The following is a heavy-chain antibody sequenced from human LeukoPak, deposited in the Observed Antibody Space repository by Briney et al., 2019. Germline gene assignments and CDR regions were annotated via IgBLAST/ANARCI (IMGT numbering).Heavy chain of an antibody. CDR1: GGTFSSHA. D-gene: IGHD5-24*01. Sequence: ASVKVSCKASGGTFSSHAISWVRQAPGQGLEWMGGIIPLFGTANYAQEFQGRVTMTRDTSTSTVYMELSSLRSEDTAVYYCASAGRDGYNYPGCDYWGQGTLVTVSS. CDR2: IIPLFGTA. CDR3: ASAGRDGYNYPGCDY. V-gene: IGHV1-69*05. J-gene: IGHJ4*02.